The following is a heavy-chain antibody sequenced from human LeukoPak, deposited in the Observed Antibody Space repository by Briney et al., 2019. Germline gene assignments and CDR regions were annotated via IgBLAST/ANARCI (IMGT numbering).Heavy chain of an antibody. V-gene: IGHV1-8*01. Sequence: VKVSCKASGYTFTSYDINWVRQATGQGLEWMGWMNPNSGNTGYAQKFQGRVTMTRNTSISTAYMELSSLRSEDTAVYYCARDKGLVPAAAIYYYYYGMDVWGQGTTVTVSS. CDR3: ARDKGLVPAAAIYYYYYGMDV. CDR2: MNPNSGNT. J-gene: IGHJ6*02. D-gene: IGHD2-2*01. CDR1: GYTFTSYD.